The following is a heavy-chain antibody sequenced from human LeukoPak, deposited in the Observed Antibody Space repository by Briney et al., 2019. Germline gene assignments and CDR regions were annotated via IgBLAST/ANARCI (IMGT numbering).Heavy chain of an antibody. CDR2: ISGSGGST. CDR1: GFTFSSYA. CDR3: AKWGSGSPSDGMDV. J-gene: IGHJ6*02. Sequence: GGSLRLSCAASGFTFSSYAMSWVRQAPGKGLEWVSAISGSGGSTYYAKSVKRRFTIYKANSKNTLYLQMNSLRAEDTAVYYCAKWGSGSPSDGMDVWGQGTTVTVSS. D-gene: IGHD3-10*01. V-gene: IGHV3-23*01.